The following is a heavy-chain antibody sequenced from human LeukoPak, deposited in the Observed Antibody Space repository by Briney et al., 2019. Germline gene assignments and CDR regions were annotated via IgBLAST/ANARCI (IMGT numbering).Heavy chain of an antibody. D-gene: IGHD4-17*01. CDR3: ASDYADY. Sequence: PGGSLRLSCTASGFAFSTYAMHWVRQAPGRGLEWMAVITYDEKNTFYGDSVRGRFTISRDISKNTAYLQMNSLRTEGTAMYFCASDYADYWGQGALVTVSS. J-gene: IGHJ4*02. V-gene: IGHV3-30*04. CDR1: GFAFSTYA. CDR2: ITYDEKNT.